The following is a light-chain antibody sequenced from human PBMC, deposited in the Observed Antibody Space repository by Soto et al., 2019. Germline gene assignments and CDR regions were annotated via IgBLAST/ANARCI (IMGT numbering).Light chain of an antibody. CDR1: QGVSSY. Sequence: EIVMPQSPATLSVSPGGRATLSCRASQGVSSYLAWFQQKPGQAPRLLIYGASTRATGIPARFSGSGSGTEFTLTISSLQSEDFAVYYCQQYTNWPPTYTFGQGTKLEIK. V-gene: IGKV3-15*01. J-gene: IGKJ2*01. CDR3: QQYTNWPPTYT. CDR2: GAS.